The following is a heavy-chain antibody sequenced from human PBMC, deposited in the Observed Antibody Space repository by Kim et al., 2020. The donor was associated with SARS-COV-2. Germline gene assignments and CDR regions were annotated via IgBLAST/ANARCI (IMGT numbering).Heavy chain of an antibody. J-gene: IGHJ4*02. D-gene: IGHD3-22*01. CDR2: ISWDSGSI. CDR3: AKDINNDSSGYYPY. CDR1: GFTFDDYA. Sequence: GGSLRLSCAASGFTFDDYAMHWVRQAPGKGLEWVSGISWDSGSICYADSVKGRFTISRDNSKNSLYLQMNSLRAEDTALYYCAKDINNDSSGYYPYWGQGTLVTVSS. V-gene: IGHV3-9*01.